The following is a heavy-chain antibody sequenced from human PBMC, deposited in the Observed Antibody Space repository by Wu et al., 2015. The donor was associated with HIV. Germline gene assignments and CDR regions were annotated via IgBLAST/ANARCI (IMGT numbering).Heavy chain of an antibody. CDR2: ISAYYGNT. D-gene: IGHD3-22*01. CDR1: GYTFSSYG. Sequence: QVQLVQSGAEVKKPGASVKVSCKGSGYTFSSYGISWVRQAPGQGLEWMGWISAYYGNTNYAQKLQGRVTMTTDTSTSTAYMEVRSLRSDDTAVYYCARAAITMIVVVITTYFDYWGQGTLVTVSS. CDR3: ARAAITMIVVVITTYFDY. J-gene: IGHJ4*02. V-gene: IGHV1-18*01.